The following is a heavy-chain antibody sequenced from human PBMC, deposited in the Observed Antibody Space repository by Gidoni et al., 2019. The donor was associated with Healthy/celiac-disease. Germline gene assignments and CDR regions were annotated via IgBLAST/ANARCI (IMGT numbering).Heavy chain of an antibody. CDR3: ARDLVKGELVAALYYFDY. V-gene: IGHV1-46*01. CDR2: INPSGGST. D-gene: IGHD2-15*01. CDR1: GYTFTSYY. Sequence: QVQLVQSGAEVKKPGASVKVSCKASGYTFTSYYMHWVRQAPGQGLEWMGIINPSGGSTSYAQKFQGRVTMTRDTSTSTVYMELSSLRSEDTAVYYCARDLVKGELVAALYYFDYWGQGTLVTVSS. J-gene: IGHJ4*02.